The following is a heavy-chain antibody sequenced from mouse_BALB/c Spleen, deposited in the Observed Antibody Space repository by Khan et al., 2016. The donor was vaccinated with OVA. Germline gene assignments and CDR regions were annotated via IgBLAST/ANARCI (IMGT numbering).Heavy chain of an antibody. CDR1: GYTLTAYD. D-gene: IGHD2-4*01. V-gene: IGHV1S56*01. J-gene: IGHJ4*01. CDR2: SYPGDGST. CDR3: ARGGLRGVAMDY. Sequence: QVQLQQSGPELVKPGASVKISCKASGYTLTAYDINWVRQRPGQGLEWIGWSYPGDGSTEYNESCKGTVTLTADTSSNTDYMQRSSVTSERAAVYLCARGGLRGVAMDYWGQGTSVSVSS.